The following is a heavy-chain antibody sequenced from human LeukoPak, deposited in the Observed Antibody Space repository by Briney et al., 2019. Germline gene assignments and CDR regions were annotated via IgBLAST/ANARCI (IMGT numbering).Heavy chain of an antibody. J-gene: IGHJ5*02. Sequence: PGGSLRLSCAASGFTFSSYEMNWVRQAPGKGLEWVSYISSSGSTIYYADSVKGRFTISRDNAKNSLYLQMNSLRAEDTAVYYCAREVIDWLDPWGQGTLVTVSS. CDR3: AREVIDWLDP. V-gene: IGHV3-48*03. CDR2: ISSSGSTI. CDR1: GFTFSSYE.